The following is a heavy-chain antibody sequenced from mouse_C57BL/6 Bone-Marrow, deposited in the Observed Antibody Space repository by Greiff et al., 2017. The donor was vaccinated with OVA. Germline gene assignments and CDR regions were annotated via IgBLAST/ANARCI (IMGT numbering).Heavy chain of an antibody. CDR2: IYPGSGST. CDR1: GYTFTSYW. V-gene: IGHV1-55*01. Sequence: QVQLQQPGAELVKPGASVKMSCKASGYTFTSYWITWVKQRPGQGLEWIGDIYPGSGSTNYNEKFKSKATLTVDTSSSTAYMQLSSLTSEDSAVYDCARAPYYSNDPAWFAYWGQGTLVTVSA. D-gene: IGHD2-5*01. CDR3: ARAPYYSNDPAWFAY. J-gene: IGHJ3*01.